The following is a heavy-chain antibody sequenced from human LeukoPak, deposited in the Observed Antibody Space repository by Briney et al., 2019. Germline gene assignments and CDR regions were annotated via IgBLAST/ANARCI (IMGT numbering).Heavy chain of an antibody. V-gene: IGHV4-38-2*02. CDR2: IYHSGST. J-gene: IGHJ4*02. D-gene: IGHD6-6*01. CDR3: ARDCGSSYFDY. Sequence: SETLSLTCTVSGYSISSGYYWGWIRQPPGKGLEWIGSIYHSGSTYYNPSLKSRVTISVDTPKNQFSLKLSSVTAADTAVYYCARDCGSSYFDYWGQGTLVTVSS. CDR1: GYSISSGYY.